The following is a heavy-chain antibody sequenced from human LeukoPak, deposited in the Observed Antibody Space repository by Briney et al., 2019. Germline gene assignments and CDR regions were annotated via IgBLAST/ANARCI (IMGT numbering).Heavy chain of an antibody. CDR2: IYTSGST. CDR1: GGSISSYY. Sequence: SETLSLTCTVSGGSISSYYWSWIRQPAGKGLEWIGRIYTSGSTNYNPSLKSRVTMSVDTSKNQFSLKLSSVTAADTAVYYCARERELRGYSYGYHYYYYVDVWGKGTTVTISS. CDR3: ARERELRGYSYGYHYYYYVDV. D-gene: IGHD5-18*01. V-gene: IGHV4-4*07. J-gene: IGHJ6*03.